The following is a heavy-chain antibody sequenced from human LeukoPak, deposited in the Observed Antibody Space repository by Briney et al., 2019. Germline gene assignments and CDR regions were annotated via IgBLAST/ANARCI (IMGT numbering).Heavy chain of an antibody. Sequence: SETLSLTCTVSDDSVSNSNVSWGWIRQPPGKGLEWIGSIYYSGRTNYNPSLQSRVTISIDTSENQFSLKLNSVTAADTAVYYCARHYNWFDPWGQGTLVTVSS. J-gene: IGHJ5*02. V-gene: IGHV4-39*01. CDR2: IYYSGRT. CDR1: DDSVSNSNVS. CDR3: ARHYNWFDP.